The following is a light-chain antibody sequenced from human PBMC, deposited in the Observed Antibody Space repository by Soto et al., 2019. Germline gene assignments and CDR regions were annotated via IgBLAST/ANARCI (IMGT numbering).Light chain of an antibody. CDR3: QQSHNWPRT. Sequence: VLTQSPGTLSLSPGERATLSCRVSQSVSYTFFAWYQKKPGQATRLVISEASNRAAGIPARVSGSGSGTDVTLTISSLEPEDFAVYYCQQSHNWPRTFGQGTKVDI. V-gene: IGKV3-11*01. J-gene: IGKJ1*01. CDR1: QSVSYTF. CDR2: EAS.